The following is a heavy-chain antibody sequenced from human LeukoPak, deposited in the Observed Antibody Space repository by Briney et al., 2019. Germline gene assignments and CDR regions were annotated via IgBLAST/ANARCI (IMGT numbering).Heavy chain of an antibody. V-gene: IGHV1-24*01. D-gene: IGHD6-13*01. CDR3: ATWARSSSWYFFDY. J-gene: IGHJ4*02. CDR2: FDPEDGET. CDR1: GYTLTELS. Sequence: ASVKVSCKVSGYTLTELSIHWVRQAPGKGLEWMGGFDPEDGETIYAQKFQGRVTMTEDTSTDTAYMELSSLRSEDTAVYYCATWARSSSWYFFDYWGQGTLVTVSS.